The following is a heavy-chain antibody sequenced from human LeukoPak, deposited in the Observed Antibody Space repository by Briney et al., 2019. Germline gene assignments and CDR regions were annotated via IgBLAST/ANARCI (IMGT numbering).Heavy chain of an antibody. CDR1: GFTFNSFG. J-gene: IGHJ3*02. D-gene: IGHD4-17*01. CDR2: INSVGGTT. CDR3: ARSHMYGDYGEDI. Sequence: GGSLRLSCAASGFTFNSFGMNWFRQAPGKGLEWISYINSVGGTTFYADSVKGRFTITRDNANNTLYLQMNSLRAEDAAIYYCARSHMYGDYGEDIWGHGTVVAVSS. V-gene: IGHV3-48*03.